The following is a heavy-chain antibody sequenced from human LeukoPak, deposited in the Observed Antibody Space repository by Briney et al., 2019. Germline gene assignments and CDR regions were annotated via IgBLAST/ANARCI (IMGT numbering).Heavy chain of an antibody. CDR2: IYYSGST. CDR1: GGSISSTSHF. J-gene: IGHJ4*02. CDR3: ATGDISGYYPFDY. Sequence: SETLSLACTVSGGSISSTSHFWGWIRQPPGKGLEWIGSIYYSGSTFYNPSLESRVTISVDTSKNQFSLRLTSVTAADTAVYYCATGDISGYYPFDYWGQGTLVTVSS. V-gene: IGHV4-39*07. D-gene: IGHD3-3*01.